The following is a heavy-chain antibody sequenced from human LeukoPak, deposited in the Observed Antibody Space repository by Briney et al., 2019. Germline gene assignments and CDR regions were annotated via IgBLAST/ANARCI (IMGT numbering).Heavy chain of an antibody. D-gene: IGHD5-24*01. J-gene: IGHJ6*03. CDR2: IRSKAYGGTT. CDR3: TSGGWLQLNYYHYYMDV. CDR1: GFTFGDYA. Sequence: GGSLRLSCTASGFTFGDYAMSWVRQAPGKGLEWVGFIRSKAYGGTTEYAASVKGRFTISRDDSKSIAYLQMNSLKTEDTAVYYRTSGGWLQLNYYHYYMDVWGKGTTVTVSS. V-gene: IGHV3-49*04.